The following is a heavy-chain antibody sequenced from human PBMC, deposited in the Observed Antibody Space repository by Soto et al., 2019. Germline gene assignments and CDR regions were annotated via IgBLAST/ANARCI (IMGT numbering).Heavy chain of an antibody. J-gene: IGHJ4*02. Sequence: QVQLQQWGAGLLKPSETLSLTCAVSGGSFSGFYWSWIRQSSGKGLEWIGEIDHSGITNHNTALKSRATMSVDTSKNQFSLKLRSVTAADTAVYYCATGVSVTLAVQGGTPDKNYFDSWSQGTLVTVSS. V-gene: IGHV4-34*04. CDR2: IDHSGIT. CDR1: GGSFSGFY. D-gene: IGHD1-26*01. CDR3: ATGVSVTLAVQGGTPDKNYFDS.